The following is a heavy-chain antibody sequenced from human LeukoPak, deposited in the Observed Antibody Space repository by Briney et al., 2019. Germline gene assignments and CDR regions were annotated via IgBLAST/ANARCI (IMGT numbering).Heavy chain of an antibody. CDR3: ARSLITMVRGLIDY. CDR2: ISSSGSTI. Sequence: PGGSLRLSCAASGFTFSSYEMNWVRQAPGKGLEWVSYISSSGSTIYYADSVKGRFTISSDNAKNSLYLQMTSLSAEDTAVYYCARSLITMVRGLIDYWGQGTLVTVSS. CDR1: GFTFSSYE. D-gene: IGHD3-10*01. V-gene: IGHV3-48*03. J-gene: IGHJ4*02.